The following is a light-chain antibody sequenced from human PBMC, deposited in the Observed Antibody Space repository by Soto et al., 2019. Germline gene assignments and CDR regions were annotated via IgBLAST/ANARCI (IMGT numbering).Light chain of an antibody. CDR2: DAS. J-gene: IGKJ4*01. CDR1: QSIGLW. Sequence: DIQMTQSPSTLSASVGDRVTITCRASQSIGLWLAWYQQKPGKAPKLLIYDASSLESGVPSRFSGSASGTEFTLTISSLQPDDFATYYCQQYNISPTFGGGTKVEIK. CDR3: QQYNISPT. V-gene: IGKV1-5*01.